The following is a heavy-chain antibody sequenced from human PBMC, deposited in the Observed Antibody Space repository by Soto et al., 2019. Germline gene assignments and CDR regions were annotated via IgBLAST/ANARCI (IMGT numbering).Heavy chain of an antibody. CDR2: ISYDGSNK. V-gene: IGHV3-30*18. CDR1: GFTFSSYG. CDR3: AKDLIRIKQHNWFDP. Sequence: GGSLRLSCAASGFTFSSYGMHWVRQAPGKGLEWVAVISYDGSNKYYADSVKGRFTISRDNSKNTLYLQMNSLRAEDTAVYYCAKDLIRIKQHNWFDPWGQGTLVTVSS. D-gene: IGHD3-9*01. J-gene: IGHJ5*02.